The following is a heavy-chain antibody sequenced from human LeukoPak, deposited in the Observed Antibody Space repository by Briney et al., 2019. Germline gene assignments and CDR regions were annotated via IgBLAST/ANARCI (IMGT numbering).Heavy chain of an antibody. CDR3: ARGGDDRLGGTFDI. J-gene: IGHJ3*02. V-gene: IGHV3-13*05. D-gene: IGHD3-22*01. CDR2: IGTGGDP. Sequence: PGGSLRLSCAASGFTFRSYDMHWVRQVTGKGLEWVSGIGTGGDPYYPGSAKGRFTISRENAKNSLYLQVNSPRAGDTAAYYCARGGDDRLGGTFDIWGQGTMVTVSS. CDR1: GFTFRSYD.